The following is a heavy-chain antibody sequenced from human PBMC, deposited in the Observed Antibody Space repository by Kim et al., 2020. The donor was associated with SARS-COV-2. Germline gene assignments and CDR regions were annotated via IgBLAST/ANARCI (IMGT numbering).Heavy chain of an antibody. D-gene: IGHD3-10*01. CDR3: AKIRGWFGELSSRGIDY. Sequence: VKGRFTISRDNSKNTLYLQMNSLRAEDTAVYYCAKIRGWFGELSSRGIDYWGQGTLVTVSS. J-gene: IGHJ4*02. V-gene: IGHV3-30*02.